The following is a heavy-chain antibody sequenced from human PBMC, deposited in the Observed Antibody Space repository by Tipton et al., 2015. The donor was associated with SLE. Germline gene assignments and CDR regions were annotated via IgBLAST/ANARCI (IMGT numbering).Heavy chain of an antibody. CDR1: GGSFSGYY. V-gene: IGHV4-34*01. Sequence: TLSLTCAVYGGSFSGYYWSWIRQPPGKGLEWIGEINHSGSTNYNPSLKSRVTISVDTSKNQFSLKVNSVTAADTAVYYCAREVGYFQHWGQGTLVTVSS. D-gene: IGHD1-26*01. J-gene: IGHJ1*01. CDR3: AREVGYFQH. CDR2: INHSGST.